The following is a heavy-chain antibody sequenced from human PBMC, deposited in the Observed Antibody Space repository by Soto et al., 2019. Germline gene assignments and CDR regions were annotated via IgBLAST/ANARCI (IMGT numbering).Heavy chain of an antibody. J-gene: IGHJ4*02. CDR2: IYHSGST. CDR1: GGSISSSNW. CDR3: ASATSGPRRLTGYPLNPNYFDY. V-gene: IGHV4-4*02. D-gene: IGHD3-9*01. Sequence: QVQLQESGPGLVKPSGTLSLTCAVSGGSISSSNWWSWVRQPPGKGLEWIGEIYHSGSTNYNPSPTIRVTISVDKSKNQFSLKLSSVTAADTAVYYCASATSGPRRLTGYPLNPNYFDYWGQGTLVTVSS.